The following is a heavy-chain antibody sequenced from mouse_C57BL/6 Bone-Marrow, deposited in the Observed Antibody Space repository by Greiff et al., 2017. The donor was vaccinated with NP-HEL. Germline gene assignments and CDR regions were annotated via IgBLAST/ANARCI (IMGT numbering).Heavy chain of an antibody. Sequence: QVQLQQPGAELVKPGASVKMSCKASGYTFTSYWITWVKQRPGQGLEWIGDIYPGSGSTNYNEKFKSKATLTVDKSSRTAYMQLSSLTSEAAAVYYCARQCCSTSYWYFGVWGTGTTVTVAT. D-gene: IGHD5-1*01. CDR2: IYPGSGST. V-gene: IGHV1-55*01. J-gene: IGHJ1*03. CDR3: ARQCCSTSYWYFGV. CDR1: GYTFTSYW.